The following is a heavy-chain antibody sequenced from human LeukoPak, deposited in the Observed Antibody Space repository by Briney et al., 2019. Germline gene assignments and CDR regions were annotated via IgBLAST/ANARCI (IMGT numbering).Heavy chain of an antibody. CDR1: GFTFSSYS. Sequence: TGGSLRLSCAASGFTFSSYSMNWVRQAPGKGLEWVSSISSSSSYIYYADSVKGRLTISRDNAKNSLYLQMNSLRAEDTAVYYCARGSGGAAVIFDYWGQGTLVTVSS. CDR2: ISSSSSYI. V-gene: IGHV3-21*01. D-gene: IGHD6-13*01. J-gene: IGHJ4*02. CDR3: ARGSGGAAVIFDY.